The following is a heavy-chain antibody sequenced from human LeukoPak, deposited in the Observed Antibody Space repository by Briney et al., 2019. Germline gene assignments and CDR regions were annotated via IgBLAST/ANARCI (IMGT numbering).Heavy chain of an antibody. D-gene: IGHD3-10*01. CDR3: ARFSGSTAYYFDY. V-gene: IGHV4-30-4*02. J-gene: IGHJ4*02. CDR1: GGSISSGDYY. Sequence: PSETLSLTCTVSGGSISSGDYYWSWIRQPPGKGLEWIGYIYYSGSTYYNPSLKSRVTISVDTSKNQFSLKLSSVTAADTAVYYCARFSGSTAYYFDYWGQGTLVTVSS. CDR2: IYYSGST.